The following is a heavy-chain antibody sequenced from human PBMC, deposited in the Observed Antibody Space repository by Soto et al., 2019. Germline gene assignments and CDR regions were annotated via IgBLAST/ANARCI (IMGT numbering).Heavy chain of an antibody. Sequence: PGGSLRLSCAASGFTFSGKTMYWVRQAPGKGLEWVAVIAGDGSKIYYADSVKGRFTISRDNSKNTLYLQMNSLRAEDTAVYYCAKEPATTYYYGMDVWRQGTTVTVSS. CDR3: AKEPATTYYYGMDV. J-gene: IGHJ6*02. CDR1: GFTFSGKT. D-gene: IGHD4-17*01. CDR2: IAGDGSKI. V-gene: IGHV3-30-3*01.